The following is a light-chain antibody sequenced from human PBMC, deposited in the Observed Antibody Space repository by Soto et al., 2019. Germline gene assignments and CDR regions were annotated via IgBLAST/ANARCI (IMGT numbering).Light chain of an antibody. CDR1: QSLLHSNGYNY. CDR2: LGS. CDR3: MQALQAPFT. V-gene: IGKV2-28*01. Sequence: DIVMTQSPLSLPVTPGEPASISCRSSQSLLHSNGYNYLDWYLQKPGQSPQLLIYLGSNRASGVPDRFSGSGSGTDFTLQISIVEAEDVGVYYCMQALQAPFTFGPGTKVDIK. J-gene: IGKJ3*01.